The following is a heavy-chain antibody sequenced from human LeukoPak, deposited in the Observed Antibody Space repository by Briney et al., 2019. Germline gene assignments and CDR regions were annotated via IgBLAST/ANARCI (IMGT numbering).Heavy chain of an antibody. J-gene: IGHJ3*02. CDR2: IYYSGRT. Sequence: SETLSLICTVSVGSFSSSSYYWGWVRQPPGRGLGWVGRIYYSGRTNYNPSLKSRVTISVNTSKNQFSLKLTSMTAADPAVYSCATGHPRTGYRYSSGWYLPDAFDTWGQGTMVTVSS. V-gene: IGHV4-39*07. D-gene: IGHD6-19*01. CDR3: ATGHPRTGYRYSSGWYLPDAFDT. CDR1: VGSFSSSSYY.